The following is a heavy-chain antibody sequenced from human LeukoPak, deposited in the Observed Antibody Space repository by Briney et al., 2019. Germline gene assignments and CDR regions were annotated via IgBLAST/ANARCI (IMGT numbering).Heavy chain of an antibody. CDR2: INYSGNT. J-gene: IGHJ4*02. D-gene: IGHD5-18*01. CDR3: ARGSLSGYSYGFDY. CDR1: GDSVNTRSNS. Sequence: SETLSLTCTVSGDSVNTRSNSWGWIRQPPGKGLEWLGTINYSGNTYSNPSLRSRVTIFLDTSKNQFSLNLSSVTAADTAVYYCARGSLSGYSYGFDYRGQGTLVTVSS. V-gene: IGHV4-39*01.